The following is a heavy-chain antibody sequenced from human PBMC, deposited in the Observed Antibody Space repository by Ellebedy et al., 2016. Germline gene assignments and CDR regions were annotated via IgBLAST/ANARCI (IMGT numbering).Heavy chain of an antibody. J-gene: IGHJ6*02. V-gene: IGHV5-51*01. CDR3: ARANIVVVVAATRFDYGMDV. CDR2: IYLDDSDT. D-gene: IGHD2-15*01. Sequence: GESLKISCQVSGYRFTNFWIAWVRQMSGKGLEWMGSIYLDDSDTRYRPSIQGQVTISADKSISTAYLQWSSLKASDTAMYYCARANIVVVVAATRFDYGMDVWGQGTTVTVSS. CDR1: GYRFTNFW.